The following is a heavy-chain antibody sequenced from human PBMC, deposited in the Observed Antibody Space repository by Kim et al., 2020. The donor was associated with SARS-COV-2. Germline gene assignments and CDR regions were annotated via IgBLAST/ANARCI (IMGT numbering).Heavy chain of an antibody. J-gene: IGHJ4*02. Sequence: ASVKVSCKASGYTFTSYGISWVRQAPGQGLEWMGWISAYNGNTNYAQKLQGRVTMTTDTSTSTAYMELRSLRSDDTAVYYCAGGSSGGGYYYDSSGYYYYFDYWGQGTLVTVSS. D-gene: IGHD3-22*01. CDR1: GYTFTSYG. V-gene: IGHV1-18*01. CDR3: AGGSSGGGYYYDSSGYYYYFDY. CDR2: ISAYNGNT.